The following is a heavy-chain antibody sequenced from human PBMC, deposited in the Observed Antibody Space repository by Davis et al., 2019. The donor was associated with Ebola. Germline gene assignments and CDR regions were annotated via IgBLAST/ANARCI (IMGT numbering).Heavy chain of an antibody. CDR3: ARWKYGGPNLAFDI. D-gene: IGHD4-23*01. CDR1: DYNFTSYA. V-gene: IGHV1-3*01. J-gene: IGHJ3*02. Sequence: ASVKVSCKASDYNFTSYAIHWVRQAPGQRLEWMGWINAGNGNTKYSQKFQGRVTITRETSATTAYMELSSLRSEDTAVYYCARWKYGGPNLAFDIWGQGTMVTVSS. CDR2: INAGNGNT.